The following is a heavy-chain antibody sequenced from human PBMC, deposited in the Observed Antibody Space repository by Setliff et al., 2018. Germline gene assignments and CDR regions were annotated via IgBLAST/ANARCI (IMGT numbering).Heavy chain of an antibody. CDR2: INPSGGLT. CDR1: GYTLSKYY. V-gene: IGHV1-46*03. CDR3: ARDRFYNSWSGTSITAPHDAFDI. J-gene: IGHJ3*02. Sequence: ASVKVSCKASGYTLSKYYMHWVRQAPGQGLEWMGIINPSGGLTKHAQKFQGRVTMTSDTSTNTVYLGVSSLRSEDTAVYFCARDRFYNSWSGTSITAPHDAFDIWGQGTMVTVS. D-gene: IGHD3-3*01.